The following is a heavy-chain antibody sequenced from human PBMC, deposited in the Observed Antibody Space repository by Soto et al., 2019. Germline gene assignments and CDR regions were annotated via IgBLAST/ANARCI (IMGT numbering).Heavy chain of an antibody. CDR3: AKPRGGVPAAILPAGYGMDV. CDR2: ISGSGVST. Sequence: EVQLLESGGGLVQPGGSLRLSCAASGFTFSSYAMSWVRQAPGKGLEWVSAISGSGVSTYYADSVKGRFTTSRDNSKNTLSLLMNSLRAEDTAVYYCAKPRGGVPAAILPAGYGMDVWGQGTTVTVSS. D-gene: IGHD2-2*01. J-gene: IGHJ6*02. CDR1: GFTFSSYA. V-gene: IGHV3-23*01.